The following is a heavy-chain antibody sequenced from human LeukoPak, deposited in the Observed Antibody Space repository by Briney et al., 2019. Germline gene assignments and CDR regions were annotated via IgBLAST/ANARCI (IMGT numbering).Heavy chain of an antibody. Sequence: GASLRLSCAASGFSFSSYAMTWVRQAPGKGLEWVSSINAGGGDTYHSDSVKGRFTISRDNSMNTLYLQMNSLRADDTAVYYCGRPTKYWLVRGNGVDVWGQGTSVTVSS. CDR1: GFSFSSYA. J-gene: IGHJ6*02. D-gene: IGHD6-19*01. V-gene: IGHV3-23*01. CDR2: INAGGGDT. CDR3: GRPTKYWLVRGNGVDV.